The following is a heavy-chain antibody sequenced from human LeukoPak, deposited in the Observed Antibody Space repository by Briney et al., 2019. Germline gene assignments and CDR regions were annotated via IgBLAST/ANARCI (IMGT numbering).Heavy chain of an antibody. J-gene: IGHJ4*02. Sequence: GRSLRLSCAPSGFTFSSYGMHWVRQAPGKGLEWVAVISYDGSNKYYADSVKSRFTISRDNSKNTLYLQMNSLRAEDTAVYYCAKAYYYGSGSYSKQDYWGQGTLVTVSS. D-gene: IGHD3-10*01. CDR1: GFTFSSYG. CDR3: AKAYYYGSGSYSKQDY. CDR2: ISYDGSNK. V-gene: IGHV3-30*18.